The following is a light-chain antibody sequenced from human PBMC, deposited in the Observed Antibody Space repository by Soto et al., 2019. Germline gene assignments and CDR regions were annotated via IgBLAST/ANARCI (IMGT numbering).Light chain of an antibody. CDR3: QQRSNWPPT. CDR1: QSVRSY. CDR2: DAS. V-gene: IGKV3-11*01. J-gene: IGKJ1*01. Sequence: EIVLTQSPATLSLSPGERATLSCRASQSVRSYLAWYQQKPGQAPRLLIYDASNRATGIPAMFSGSGSGTDFTLTISSLEPEDFAVYYCQQRSNWPPTFGQGTKVDIK.